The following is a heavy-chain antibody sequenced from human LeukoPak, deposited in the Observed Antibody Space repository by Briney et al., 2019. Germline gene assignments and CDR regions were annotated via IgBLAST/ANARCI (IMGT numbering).Heavy chain of an antibody. CDR1: GFTLTNYA. CDR3: ARGDYGTYGYFQH. CDR2: ISDDESNK. J-gene: IGHJ1*01. D-gene: IGHD4-11*01. V-gene: IGHV3-30-3*01. Sequence: PGRSLRLSCVASGFTLTNYAMHWVRQAPGKGPEWVAVISDDESNKYYGDSVKGRLTISRDKSKNTLYLQMNSLRTEDTAVYYCARGDYGTYGYFQHWGQGTLVTVSS.